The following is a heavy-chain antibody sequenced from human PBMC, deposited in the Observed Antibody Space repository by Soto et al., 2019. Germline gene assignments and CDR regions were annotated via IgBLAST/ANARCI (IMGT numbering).Heavy chain of an antibody. CDR2: ISAYNGNT. J-gene: IGHJ4*02. D-gene: IGHD3-16*01. CDR3: AREALEGAGEFTAPDY. Sequence: QVQLVQSGAEVKKPGASVKVSCKASGYTFTSYGISWVRQAPGQGLEWMGWISAYNGNTNYAQKLQGRVTMTTDTYTSTADMELRSPRSDDTAVYYCAREALEGAGEFTAPDYWGQGTLVTVSS. V-gene: IGHV1-18*01. CDR1: GYTFTSYG.